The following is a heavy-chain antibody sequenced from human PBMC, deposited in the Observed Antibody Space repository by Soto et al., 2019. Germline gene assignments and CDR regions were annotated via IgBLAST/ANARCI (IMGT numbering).Heavy chain of an antibody. V-gene: IGHV1-18*01. CDR1: GYTFGTYG. CDR3: ARDRQNYGTFDY. Sequence: QVQLVQSGGEVKKPGASVKVSCKAAGYTFGTYGISWVRQAPGHGLEWMGWISGHNGVTNNARKFQDRVTMTTDTSTSTAYMELRSPRSDDTAMYYCARDRQNYGTFDYWGQGTLVTVSS. CDR2: ISGHNGVT. J-gene: IGHJ4*02. D-gene: IGHD1-7*01.